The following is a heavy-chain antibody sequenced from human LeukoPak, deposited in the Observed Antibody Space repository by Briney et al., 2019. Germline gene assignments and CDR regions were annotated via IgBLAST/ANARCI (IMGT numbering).Heavy chain of an antibody. J-gene: IGHJ6*03. CDR2: IYTSGST. Sequence: PSETLSLTCTVSGGSISSGSYYWSWIRQPAGKGLEWIGRIYTSGSTNYNPSLTSRVTISVDTSKNQFSLKLSSVTAADTAVYYCARDSTYCSSTSCRRYYMDVWGKGTTVTVSS. D-gene: IGHD2-2*01. CDR3: ARDSTYCSSTSCRRYYMDV. CDR1: GGSISSGSYY. V-gene: IGHV4-61*02.